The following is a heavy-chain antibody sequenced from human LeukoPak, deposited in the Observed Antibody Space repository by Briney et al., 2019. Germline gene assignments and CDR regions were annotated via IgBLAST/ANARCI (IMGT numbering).Heavy chain of an antibody. V-gene: IGHV6-1*01. D-gene: IGHD6-19*01. J-gene: IGHJ4*02. CDR3: ARDRSSSGWYPDY. CDR1: GDSVSSNSAA. Sequence: QTLSLTCAISGDSVSSNSAAWNWIRQSPSRGLEWLGRTYYRSQWFNDYAVSVKSRISINADTSKNQFSLQLNSVTPEDTAVYYCARDRSSSGWYPDYWGQGTLVTVSS. CDR2: TYYRSQWFN.